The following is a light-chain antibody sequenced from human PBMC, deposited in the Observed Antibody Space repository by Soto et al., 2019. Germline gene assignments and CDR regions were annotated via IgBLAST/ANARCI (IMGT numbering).Light chain of an antibody. CDR1: QDISKL. CDR3: QQYENRPYT. CDR2: DAS. V-gene: IGKV1-33*01. J-gene: IGKJ3*01. Sequence: DIHITHSPSSLSSSILDIVCVTCRASQDISKLLNWYQHKPGQAPSLLIYDASKSHFGVPSRFSGSGSGTDFTFTISSLQPEDNATYYCQQYENRPYTFGPGTKVGIK.